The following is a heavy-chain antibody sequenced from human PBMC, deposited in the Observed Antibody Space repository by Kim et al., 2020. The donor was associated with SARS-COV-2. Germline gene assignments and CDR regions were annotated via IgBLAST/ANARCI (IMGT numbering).Heavy chain of an antibody. J-gene: IGHJ6*04. CDR2: ISWNSGSI. Sequence: GGSLRLSCAVSGFTFADYAMHWVRQAPGKGLEWVSGISWNSGSIGYADSVKGRFTTSRDNAKSSLYLQMNSLRGEDTALYYCARNMWADVVTAVDVWGKGTTVIVSS. CDR3: ARNMWADVVTAVDV. CDR1: GFTFADYA. V-gene: IGHV3-9*01. D-gene: IGHD2-21*02.